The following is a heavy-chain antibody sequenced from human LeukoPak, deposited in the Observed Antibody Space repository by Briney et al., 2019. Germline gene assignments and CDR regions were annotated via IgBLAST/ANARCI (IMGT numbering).Heavy chain of an antibody. J-gene: IGHJ3*01. CDR2: IWSDGSTT. Sequence: PGGSLRLSCVASGFTFSSSGMHWVRQAPGKGLEWVAVIWSDGSTTYYGDSVKGRLTISRDNSKSTLYLQMNSLRAEDTAVYYCAREHHDSSTGYFDVWGQGTMVTVSS. V-gene: IGHV3-33*01. CDR3: AREHHDSSTGYFDV. D-gene: IGHD3-22*01. CDR1: GFTFSSSG.